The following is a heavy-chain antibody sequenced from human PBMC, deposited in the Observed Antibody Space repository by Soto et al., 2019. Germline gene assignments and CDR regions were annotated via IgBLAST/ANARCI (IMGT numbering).Heavy chain of an antibody. Sequence: EVQLVDSGGGLVQPGGSLRLSCAASGFTFSSYWIHWVRQAPGEGLVWVSRIKGDGITTNYADSVKGRFTISRDYAKNTVLLQVITVRAEDTAVYYCARGAFGAYYLDLWGQGTLVTVSS. CDR2: IKGDGITT. J-gene: IGHJ5*02. CDR3: ARGAFGAYYLDL. D-gene: IGHD3-3*01. V-gene: IGHV3-74*01. CDR1: GFTFSSYW.